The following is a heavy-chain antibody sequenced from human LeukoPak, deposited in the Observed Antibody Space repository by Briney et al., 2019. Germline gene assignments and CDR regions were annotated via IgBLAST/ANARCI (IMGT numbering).Heavy chain of an antibody. V-gene: IGHV1-24*01. CDR2: FDPEDGET. D-gene: IGHD1-26*01. J-gene: IGHJ6*02. CDR3: ATALRGSYYTHDYGMDV. CDR1: GYTLTELS. Sequence: VASVKVSCKASGYTLTELSMHWVRQAPGKGLEWMGGFDPEDGETIYAQKFQGRVTMTEDTSTDTAYMELSSLRSEDTAVYYCATALRGSYYTHDYGMDVWGQGTTVTVSS.